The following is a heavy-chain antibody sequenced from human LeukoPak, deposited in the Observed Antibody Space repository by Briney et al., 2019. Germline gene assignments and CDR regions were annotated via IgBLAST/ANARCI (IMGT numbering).Heavy chain of an antibody. D-gene: IGHD3-9*01. Sequence: SETLSLTCTVSGGYISSSSYYWGWSRQPPGKGLESIGSIYYSGSTYYNPSLKSRVTISVDTSKNQFSLKLSSVTAADTAVYYCARAPDYYDILTGYYTGTWFDPWGQGTLVTVSS. CDR3: ARAPDYYDILTGYYTGTWFDP. CDR2: IYYSGST. CDR1: GGYISSSSYY. J-gene: IGHJ5*02. V-gene: IGHV4-39*07.